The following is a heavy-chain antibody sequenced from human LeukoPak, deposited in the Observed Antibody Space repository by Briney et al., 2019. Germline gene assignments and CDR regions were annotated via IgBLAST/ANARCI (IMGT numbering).Heavy chain of an antibody. D-gene: IGHD2-21*02. CDR1: GGSISSSSSY. CDR3: ARGVSIVVVTAFVDS. V-gene: IGHV4-39*07. J-gene: IGHJ4*02. Sequence: SETLSLTCSVSGGSISSSSSYWGWIRQPPGKGLEWIGSIYYSGRTYYNPSLKSRITISVDTSNNQFSLKLSSVTAANTAVYYCARGVSIVVVTAFVDSWGQGTLVTVSS. CDR2: IYYSGRT.